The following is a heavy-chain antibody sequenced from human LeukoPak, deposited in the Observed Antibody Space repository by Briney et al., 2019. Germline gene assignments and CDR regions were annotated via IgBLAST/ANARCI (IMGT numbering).Heavy chain of an antibody. Sequence: GSLRLSCAASGFAFSSYWMHWVRQAPGKGLVWISRINSDGSGTSYADSVKGRFTISRDNAKNTLYLQMNSLRAEDTAVYYCARADDGANSWVNYWGQGTLVTVSS. CDR1: GFAFSSYW. J-gene: IGHJ4*02. CDR2: INSDGSGT. CDR3: ARADDGANSWVNY. V-gene: IGHV3-74*01. D-gene: IGHD4-23*01.